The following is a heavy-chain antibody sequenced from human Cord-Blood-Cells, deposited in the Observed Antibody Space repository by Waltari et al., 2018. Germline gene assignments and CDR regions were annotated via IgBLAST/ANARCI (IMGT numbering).Heavy chain of an antibody. CDR2: INSDGSST. Sequence: EVQLVESGGGLVQPGGSLRLSCAASGFTFSSYWMHWVRQAPGKGLVWVSRINSDGSSTSYADSVKGRFTISRDNAKNTLYLQMNSLRAEDTAVYYCAREKGRFLEWFTYYYYYGMDVWGQGTTVTVSS. V-gene: IGHV3-74*01. CDR3: AREKGRFLEWFTYYYYYGMDV. J-gene: IGHJ6*02. CDR1: GFTFSSYW. D-gene: IGHD3-3*01.